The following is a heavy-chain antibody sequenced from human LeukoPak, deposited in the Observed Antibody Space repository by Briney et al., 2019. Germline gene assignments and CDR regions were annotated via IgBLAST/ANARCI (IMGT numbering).Heavy chain of an antibody. J-gene: IGHJ4*01. V-gene: IGHV4-39*02. D-gene: IGHD6-19*01. Sequence: SETLSLTCTVSGGSISSGDYYWGWIRQPPGEGLEWIGSIYYSGSTYYNPSLKSRVTISVDTSKSLFSLKLSSVTAADTAVYYCARGINGAKWLVPYYFDYWGHGTLVTVSS. CDR1: GGSISSGDYY. CDR3: ARGINGAKWLVPYYFDY. CDR2: IYYSGST.